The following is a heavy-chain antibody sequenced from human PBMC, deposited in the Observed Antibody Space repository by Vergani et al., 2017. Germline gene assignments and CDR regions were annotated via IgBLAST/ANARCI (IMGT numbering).Heavy chain of an antibody. J-gene: IGHJ4*02. CDR1: GGSISSYY. Sequence: QVQLQESGPGLVKPSETLSLTCTVSGGSISSYYWGWIRQPPGKGLEWIGSIYHSGSTYFNPALKSRVTISVDTSKNQFYRKLSAVTAADTAVYYCARLGGDCSSTSCYPIPRVDYWGQGTLVTVSS. D-gene: IGHD2-2*03. V-gene: IGHV4-38-2*02. CDR2: IYHSGST. CDR3: ARLGGDCSSTSCYPIPRVDY.